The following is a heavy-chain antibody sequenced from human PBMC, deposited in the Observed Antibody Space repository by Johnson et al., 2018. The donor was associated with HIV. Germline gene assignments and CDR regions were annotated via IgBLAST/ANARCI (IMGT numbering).Heavy chain of an antibody. D-gene: IGHD1-26*01. CDR1: GFTFSSYG. V-gene: IGHV3-30*03. Sequence: QVQLVESGGGVVQPGRSLRLSCAASGFTFSSYGMHWVRQAPGKGLEWVAVISNDGSNKYYADSVKGRFTISRDNSKNTLYLQMNSLRAEDTAVYYCAGRELDAFDIWGQGTMVTVSS. CDR3: AGRELDAFDI. CDR2: ISNDGSNK. J-gene: IGHJ3*02.